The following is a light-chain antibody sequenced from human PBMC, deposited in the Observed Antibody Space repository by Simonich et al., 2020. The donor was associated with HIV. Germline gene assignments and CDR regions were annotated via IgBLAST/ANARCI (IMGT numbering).Light chain of an antibody. Sequence: DIVMTHYPLSMTVTPGQPASISFSSSESLLHSDGNTYLNWFQQKPVQFPRRLIYRVCNRDSGVPDRFSGSGSGTDFTLKISRVEAEDVGVYFCMQGTHWPYTFGQVTKLEIK. CDR2: RVC. CDR3: MQGTHWPYT. V-gene: IGKV2-30*02. CDR1: ESLLHSDGNTY. J-gene: IGKJ2*01.